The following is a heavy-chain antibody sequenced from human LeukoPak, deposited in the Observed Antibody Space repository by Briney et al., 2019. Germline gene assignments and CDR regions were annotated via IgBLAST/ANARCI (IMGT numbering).Heavy chain of an antibody. CDR3: TRGGGSGRYYFDY. Sequence: GGSLRLSCTASRFTFGDYAVSWFRQAPGKGLEWVSFIRTKGYGGTTEYAASVKGRFTISRDDSKSIAYLQMNSLKTEDTAVYYCTRGGGSGRYYFDYWGQGTLVTVSS. CDR2: IRTKGYGGTT. V-gene: IGHV3-49*03. D-gene: IGHD3-10*01. CDR1: RFTFGDYA. J-gene: IGHJ4*02.